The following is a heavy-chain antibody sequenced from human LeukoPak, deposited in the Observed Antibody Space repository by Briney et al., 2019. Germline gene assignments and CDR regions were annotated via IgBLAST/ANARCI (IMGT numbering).Heavy chain of an antibody. V-gene: IGHV3-30*02. D-gene: IGHD3-22*01. Sequence: GGSLRLSCAASGFTFSSYGLHWVRQAPGKGLEWVAFIRYDGGDEDYADSVKGRFTISRDNSKNTLHLQMNSLRAEDTAIYYCATDFGDSSGYFDYWGQGTLVTVSS. CDR3: ATDFGDSSGYFDY. CDR1: GFTFSSYG. CDR2: IRYDGGDE. J-gene: IGHJ4*02.